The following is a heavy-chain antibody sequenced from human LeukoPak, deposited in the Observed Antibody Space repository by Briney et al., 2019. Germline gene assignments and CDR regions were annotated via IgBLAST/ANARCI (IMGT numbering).Heavy chain of an antibody. D-gene: IGHD3-10*01. J-gene: IGHJ4*02. CDR3: ARDRRGLDY. V-gene: IGHV1-46*01. CDR2: INPSGGST. CDR1: GYTFTSYY. Sequence: ASVKVSCKASGYTFTSYYMHWVRQAPGQGLEWMGIINPSGGSTSYAQKFQGRVTMTRDMSTSTVHMELSSLRPEDTAVYYCARDRRGLDYWGQGTLVTVSS.